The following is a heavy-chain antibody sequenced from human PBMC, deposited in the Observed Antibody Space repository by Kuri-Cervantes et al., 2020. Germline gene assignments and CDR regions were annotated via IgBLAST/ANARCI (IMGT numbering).Heavy chain of an antibody. CDR1: GFTLSNAW. D-gene: IGHD2-21*01. Sequence: GGSLRLSCAASGFTLSNAWMSWVRQAPGKGLEWVSAISGSGGSTYYADSVKGRFTISRDNSKNTLYLQMNSLRAEDTAVYYCATHGVNDAFDIWGQGTMVTVSS. J-gene: IGHJ3*02. V-gene: IGHV3-23*01. CDR3: ATHGVNDAFDI. CDR2: ISGSGGST.